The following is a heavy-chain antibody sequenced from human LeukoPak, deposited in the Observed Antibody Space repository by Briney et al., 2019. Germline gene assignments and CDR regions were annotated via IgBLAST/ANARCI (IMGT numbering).Heavy chain of an antibody. D-gene: IGHD3-22*01. CDR2: IIPIFGTA. CDR3: ARERPDYYDSSGYFGYFDY. CDR1: GGTFSNYA. V-gene: IGHV1-69*05. J-gene: IGHJ4*02. Sequence: SVKVSCKASGGTFSNYAISWVRQAPGQGLEWMGRIIPIFGTANYAQKFQGRVTITTDESTSTAYMELSSLRSEDTAVYYCARERPDYYDSSGYFGYFDYWGQGTLVTVSS.